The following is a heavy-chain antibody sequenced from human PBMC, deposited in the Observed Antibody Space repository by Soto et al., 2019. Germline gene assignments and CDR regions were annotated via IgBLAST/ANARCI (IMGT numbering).Heavy chain of an antibody. CDR1: GFTFSSYA. V-gene: IGHV3-30*04. CDR3: ARSFYCDF. CDR2: ISYDGSSK. J-gene: IGHJ4*02. Sequence: QVQLVESGGGVVQPGRPLRLSCAASGFTFSSYAMHWVRQAPGMGLEWVAVISYDGSSKYYADSVKGRFTISRDNSKNTLYLQMNSLRAEDTAVYYCARSFYCDFWGQGTLVTVSS.